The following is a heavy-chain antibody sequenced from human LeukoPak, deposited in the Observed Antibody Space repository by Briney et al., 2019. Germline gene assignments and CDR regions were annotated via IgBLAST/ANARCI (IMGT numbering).Heavy chain of an antibody. CDR2: ITRSDYI. CDR1: GFTFSSYS. J-gene: IGHJ3*02. Sequence: GGSLRLSCAVSGFTFSSYSMNWVRPAPGKGLEWVSSITRSDYIYYADSVKGRFTISRDKAKNSLYRQMNNLRAEDTAVYYCPGYASSCRRDAFDIWGQETMVTVSS. CDR3: PGYASSCRRDAFDI. V-gene: IGHV3-21*06. D-gene: IGHD2-2*01.